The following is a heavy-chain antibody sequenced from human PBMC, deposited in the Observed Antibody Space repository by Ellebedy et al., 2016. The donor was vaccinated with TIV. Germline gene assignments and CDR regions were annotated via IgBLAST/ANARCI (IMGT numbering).Heavy chain of an antibody. V-gene: IGHV1-69*13. J-gene: IGHJ5*02. Sequence: AASVKVSCKASGYTFTSYGISWWRQAPGQGLEWMGGIITIFGTANYAQKFQGRVTITADESTSTAYMELSSLRSEDTAVYYCARDPLGYCSSTSCHNWFDPWGQGTLVTVSS. CDR2: IITIFGTA. D-gene: IGHD2-2*01. CDR3: ARDPLGYCSSTSCHNWFDP. CDR1: GYTFTSYG.